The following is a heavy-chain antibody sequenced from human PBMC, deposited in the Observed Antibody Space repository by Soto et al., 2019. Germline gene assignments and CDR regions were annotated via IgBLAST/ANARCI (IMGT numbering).Heavy chain of an antibody. J-gene: IGHJ3*02. CDR3: AKKAVTMLGYETFDI. CDR1: GFTFSTYS. V-gene: IGHV3-23*01. Sequence: GGSLRLSCAASGFTFSTYSMTWVRQAPGKGLEWVSIISGGGGATYYTDSVKGGFTISRDNSKNTLYLQMSSLRAEDTAVYYCAKKAVTMLGYETFDIWGQGTMVTVSS. CDR2: ISGGGGAT. D-gene: IGHD2-2*03.